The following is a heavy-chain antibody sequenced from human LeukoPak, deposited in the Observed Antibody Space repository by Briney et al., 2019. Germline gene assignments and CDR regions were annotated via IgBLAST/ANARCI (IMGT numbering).Heavy chain of an antibody. V-gene: IGHV4-59*01. Sequence: SETLSLTCTVSGGSISSYYWSWIRQPPGKGLEWIGYIYYSGSTNYNPSLKSRVTISVDTSKNQFSLKLSSVTAADTAVYYCARVAGYYYYYMDVWGKGTTVTVSS. CDR1: GGSISSYY. D-gene: IGHD3-10*01. CDR2: IYYSGST. CDR3: ARVAGYYYYYMDV. J-gene: IGHJ6*03.